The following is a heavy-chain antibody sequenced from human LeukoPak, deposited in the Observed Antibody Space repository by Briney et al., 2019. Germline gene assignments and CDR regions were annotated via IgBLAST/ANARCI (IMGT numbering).Heavy chain of an antibody. CDR1: GGSISSHY. Sequence: SETLSLTCTVSGGSISSHYWSWIRQPPGKGLEWIGYIYYSGSTNYNPSLKSRVTISVDTSKNQFSLKLSSVTAADTAVYYCARGITIFGVVTRGWFDPWGQGTLVTVSS. D-gene: IGHD3-3*01. CDR3: ARGITIFGVVTRGWFDP. CDR2: IYYSGST. J-gene: IGHJ5*02. V-gene: IGHV4-59*08.